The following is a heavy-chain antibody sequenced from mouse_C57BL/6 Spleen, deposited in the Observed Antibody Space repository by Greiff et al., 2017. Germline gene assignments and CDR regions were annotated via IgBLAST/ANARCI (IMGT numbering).Heavy chain of an antibody. Sequence: QVQLKESGPGLVQPSQSLSITCTVSGFSLTSYGVHWVRQSPGKGLEWLGVIWRGGSTDYNAACMSRLSITKDNSKSQVVFKMNSMQAEDTAVYYCARKGDDGGFAYWGQGTLVTVSA. V-gene: IGHV2-5*01. CDR1: GFSLTSYG. J-gene: IGHJ3*01. CDR3: ARKGDDGGFAY. CDR2: IWRGGST.